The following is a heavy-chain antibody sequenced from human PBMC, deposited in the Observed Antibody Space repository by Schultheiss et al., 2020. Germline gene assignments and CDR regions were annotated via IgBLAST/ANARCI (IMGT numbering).Heavy chain of an antibody. V-gene: IGHV3-7*01. CDR3: ARENNWNDSSGAFDI. Sequence: GGSLRLSCAASGFTFSSYAMHWVRQAPGKGLEWVANIKQDGSEKYYVDSVKGRFTISRDNSKNTLYLQMNSLRAEDTAVYYCARENNWNDSSGAFDIWGQGTMVTVSS. CDR1: GFTFSSYA. CDR2: IKQDGSEK. J-gene: IGHJ3*02. D-gene: IGHD1-20*01.